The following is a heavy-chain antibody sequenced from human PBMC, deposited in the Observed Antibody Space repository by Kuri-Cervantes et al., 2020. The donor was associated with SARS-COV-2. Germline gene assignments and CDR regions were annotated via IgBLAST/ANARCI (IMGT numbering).Heavy chain of an antibody. J-gene: IGHJ4*02. CDR2: INHSGST. Sequence: SQTLSLTCAVYGGSFSGYYWSWIRPPPGKGLEWIGEINHSGSTNYNPSLKSRVTISVDTSKNQFSLKLSSVTAADTAVYYCAGGYYYDSSGPVLRYYFDYWGQGTLVTVSS. D-gene: IGHD3-22*01. CDR1: GGSFSGYY. CDR3: AGGYYYDSSGPVLRYYFDY. V-gene: IGHV4-34*01.